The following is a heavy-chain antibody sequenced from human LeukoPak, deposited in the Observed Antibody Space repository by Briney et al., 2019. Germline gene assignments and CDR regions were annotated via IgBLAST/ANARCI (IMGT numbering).Heavy chain of an antibody. CDR1: GGSISSSSYY. Sequence: SETLSLTCTVSGGSISSSSYYWGWIRQPPGKGLEWIGSIYYSGSTYYNPSLKSRVTISVDTSKNQFSLKLSSVTAADTAVYYCASVVRFFDLVSYYYYMDVWGKGTTVTISS. CDR2: IYYSGST. J-gene: IGHJ6*03. V-gene: IGHV4-39*07. CDR3: ASVVRFFDLVSYYYYMDV. D-gene: IGHD4-23*01.